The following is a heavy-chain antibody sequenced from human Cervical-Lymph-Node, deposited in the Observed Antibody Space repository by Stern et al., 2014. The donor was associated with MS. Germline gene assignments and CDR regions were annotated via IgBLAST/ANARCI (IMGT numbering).Heavy chain of an antibody. CDR2: INRDGTTI. Sequence: EVQLVESGGGLVQPGGSLRLSCVASGFTFRNYWMHWVRQGPGKGLVWGARINRDGTTITHADSVKGRFTISRDNAKNTLYLQMNSLRFEDTAVYYCTKDTYGPEDYWGQGTSVTVSS. CDR1: GFTFRNYW. V-gene: IGHV3-74*02. CDR3: TKDTYGPEDY. J-gene: IGHJ4*02. D-gene: IGHD3-10*01.